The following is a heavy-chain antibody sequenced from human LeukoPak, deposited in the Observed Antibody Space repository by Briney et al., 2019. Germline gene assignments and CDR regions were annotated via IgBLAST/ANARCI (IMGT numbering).Heavy chain of an antibody. V-gene: IGHV1-69*05. Sequence: SVKVSCKASGGTFSSYAISWVRQAPGQGLEWMGRIIPIFGTANYAQKFQGRVTITTDESTSTAYMELSSLRSEDTAVYYCACGSLLGDRGWLLGEPGVAFFDWWGQGTLVTVSS. CDR1: GGTFSSYA. J-gene: IGHJ4*02. CDR2: IIPIFGTA. CDR3: ACGSLLGDRGWLLGEPGVAFFDW. D-gene: IGHD3-22*01.